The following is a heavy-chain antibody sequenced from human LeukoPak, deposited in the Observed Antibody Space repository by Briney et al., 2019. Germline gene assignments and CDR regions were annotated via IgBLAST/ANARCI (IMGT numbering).Heavy chain of an antibody. V-gene: IGHV3-30*18. J-gene: IGHJ4*02. Sequence: GGSLRLSCAASGFTFSSYGMHWVRQAPGKGLEWVAVISYDGSNKYYADSVKGRFTISRDNSKNTLYLQMNSLRAEDTAVYYCAKIIGVQQRLVDYWGQGTLVTVSS. D-gene: IGHD6-13*01. CDR2: ISYDGSNK. CDR3: AKIIGVQQRLVDY. CDR1: GFTFSSYG.